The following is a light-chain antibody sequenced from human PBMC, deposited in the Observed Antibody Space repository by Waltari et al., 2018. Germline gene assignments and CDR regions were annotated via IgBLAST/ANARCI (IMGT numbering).Light chain of an antibody. Sequence: DIQMTQSPSSLSASVGDRRTITCRASRTISIYLNWYQQKPGKAPKLLIYTASTLQPGVPSRFSGSGSGTDFTLTISSLQPEDFATYYCQQSHSTPLTFGGGTKVEIK. CDR2: TAS. CDR3: QQSHSTPLT. V-gene: IGKV1-39*01. CDR1: RTISIY. J-gene: IGKJ4*01.